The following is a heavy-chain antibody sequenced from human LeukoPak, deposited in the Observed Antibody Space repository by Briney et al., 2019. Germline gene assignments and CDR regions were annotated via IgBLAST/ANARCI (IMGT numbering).Heavy chain of an antibody. CDR2: ISGSGGST. CDR1: GFTFSSYA. Sequence: GGSLRLSCAASGFTFSSYAMTWVRQAPGKGLEWVSLISGSGGSTYYADSVKGRFTISRDNSKNTLYLQMNSLRAEDTAVYYCARDPAPIPYYFDYWGQGTLVTVSS. CDR3: ARDPAPIPYYFDY. V-gene: IGHV3-23*01. J-gene: IGHJ4*02.